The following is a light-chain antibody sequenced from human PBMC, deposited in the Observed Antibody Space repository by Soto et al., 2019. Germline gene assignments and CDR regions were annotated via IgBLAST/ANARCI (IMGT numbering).Light chain of an antibody. CDR1: QSISSW. CDR3: QQYNSYWT. J-gene: IGKJ1*01. CDR2: DAS. Sequence: DIQMTQSPSTLSASVGDRVTITCRASQSISSWLAWYQQKPGKAPKLLIYDASSLESGVPSRFSGSGSGTEFTLTISSLQPDGFATYYCQQYNSYWTFGQGTQVEIK. V-gene: IGKV1-5*01.